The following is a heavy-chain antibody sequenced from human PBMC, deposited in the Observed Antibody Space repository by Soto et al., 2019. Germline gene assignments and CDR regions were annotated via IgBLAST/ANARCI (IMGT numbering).Heavy chain of an antibody. V-gene: IGHV1-3*01. D-gene: IGHD3-9*01. CDR1: GYTFTSYA. J-gene: IGHJ4*02. Sequence: ASVKVSCKASGYTFTSYAMHWVRQAPGQRLEWMGWINAGNGNTKYSQKFQGRVTITRDTSASTAYMELISLISEDTAVYYCARVTGYYYVDYWGQGTLVTVCS. CDR2: INAGNGNT. CDR3: ARVTGYYYVDY.